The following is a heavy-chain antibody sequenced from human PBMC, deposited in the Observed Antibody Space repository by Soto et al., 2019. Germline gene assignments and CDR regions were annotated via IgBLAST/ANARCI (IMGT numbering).Heavy chain of an antibody. V-gene: IGHV1-2*04. J-gene: IGHJ6*02. Sequence: ASVKVSCKASGYTFTGYYMHWVRQAPGQGLEWMGWINPNSGGTNYAQKFQGWVTMTRDTSISTAYMELSRLRSDDTAVYYCARDMVGIAARHFVCYGMDVWGQGTTVTVSS. CDR3: ARDMVGIAARHFVCYGMDV. CDR2: INPNSGGT. D-gene: IGHD6-6*01. CDR1: GYTFTGYY.